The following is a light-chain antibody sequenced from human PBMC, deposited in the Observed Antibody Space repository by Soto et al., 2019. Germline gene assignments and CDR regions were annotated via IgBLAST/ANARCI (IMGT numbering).Light chain of an antibody. CDR3: SSYSTTSSPHVL. CDR2: EVT. J-gene: IGLJ2*01. CDR1: RSDVGRYNY. V-gene: IGLV2-14*01. Sequence: QSVLTQPASVSGSPGQSITISCTGTRSDVGRYNYVSWYQQRPGSAPKLIIFEVTSRPSGISARFSGSKSGNTASLTISGLQAEDEADDFCSSYSTTSSPHVLFGGGTKLTVL.